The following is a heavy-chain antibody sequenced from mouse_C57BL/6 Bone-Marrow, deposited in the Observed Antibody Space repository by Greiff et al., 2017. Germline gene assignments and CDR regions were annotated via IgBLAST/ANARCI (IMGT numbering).Heavy chain of an antibody. D-gene: IGHD3-2*02. V-gene: IGHV1-69*01. CDR1: GYTFTSYW. CDR3: ARELRPHYFDY. J-gene: IGHJ2*01. CDR2: IDPSDSYT. Sequence: QVQLQQPGAELVMPGASVKLSCKASGYTFTSYWMHWVKQRPGQGLEWIGEIDPSDSYTNYNQKFKGKSTLTVDKSSSTAYMQLSSLTSEDSAVDYCARELRPHYFDYWGQGTTLTVSS.